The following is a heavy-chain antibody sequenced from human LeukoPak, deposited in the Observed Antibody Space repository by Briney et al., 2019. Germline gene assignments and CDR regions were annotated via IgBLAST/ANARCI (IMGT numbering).Heavy chain of an antibody. V-gene: IGHV4-34*01. CDR1: GGSFSGYY. Sequence: PSETLSLTCAVYGGSFSGYYWSWIRQPPGKGLEWIGEINHSGSTNYNPSLKSRVTISVDTSENQFSLKLSSVTAADTAVYYCARGLPRVYVCGPPEPSFDYWGQGTLVTVSS. CDR3: ARGLPRVYVCGPPEPSFDY. D-gene: IGHD3-16*01. J-gene: IGHJ4*02. CDR2: INHSGST.